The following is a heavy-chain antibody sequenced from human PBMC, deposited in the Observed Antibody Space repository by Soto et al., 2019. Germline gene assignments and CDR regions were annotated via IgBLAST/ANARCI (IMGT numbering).Heavy chain of an antibody. V-gene: IGHV5-51*01. CDR2: IYPGDSDT. J-gene: IGHJ3*02. CDR3: ARPQNSSGWGDAFDI. Sequence: GESLKISCKGSGYSFTSYWIGWVRQMPGKGLEWMGIIYPGDSDTRYSPSFQGQVTISADKSISTAYLQWSSLKASDTAMYYCARPQNSSGWGDAFDIWGQGTMVTVSS. D-gene: IGHD6-19*01. CDR1: GYSFTSYW.